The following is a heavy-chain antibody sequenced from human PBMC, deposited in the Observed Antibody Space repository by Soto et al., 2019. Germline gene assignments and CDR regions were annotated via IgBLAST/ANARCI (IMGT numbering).Heavy chain of an antibody. CDR1: GFTFSNAW. Sequence: PGGSLRLSCAASGFTFSNAWMSWVRQAPGKGLEWVGRIKSKYDGGTTDYAAPVKGRFTISRDDSKTTLYLQMNSLKTEDTAVYYCGKDFPPSSEVDYWGQGTMVTVYS. J-gene: IGHJ4*02. CDR3: GKDFPPSSEVDY. CDR2: IKSKYDGGTT. V-gene: IGHV3-15*01.